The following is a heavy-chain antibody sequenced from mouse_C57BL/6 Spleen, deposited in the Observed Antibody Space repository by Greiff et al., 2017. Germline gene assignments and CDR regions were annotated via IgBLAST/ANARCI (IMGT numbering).Heavy chain of an antibody. CDR3: AREGYYGGYAMDY. CDR2: ISSGGSYT. V-gene: IGHV5-6*01. J-gene: IGHJ4*01. Sequence: EVQLVESWGDLVKPGGSLKLSCAASGFTFSSYGMSWVRQTPDKRLEWVATISSGGSYTYYPDSVKGRFTISRDNAKNTLYLQMSSLKSEDTAMYYCAREGYYGGYAMDYWGQGTSVTVSS. D-gene: IGHD1-1*01. CDR1: GFTFSSYG.